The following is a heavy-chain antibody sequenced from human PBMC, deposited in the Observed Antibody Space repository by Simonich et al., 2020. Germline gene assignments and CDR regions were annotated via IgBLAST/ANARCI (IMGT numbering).Heavy chain of an antibody. V-gene: IGHV1-2*02. CDR2: INPKRGGT. CDR1: GYPFTGYY. CDR3: ARNGLVGILKAFDI. Sequence: QVQLEQSGAEVKKPGASVKVSCKASGYPFTGYYMHLVRTAPGQGLEWMGWINPKRGGTNYAQKFQGRVTMTRNTSISTAYMELSRLRSDDTAVYYCARNGLVGILKAFDIWGQGTMVTVSS. D-gene: IGHD2-21*01. J-gene: IGHJ3*02.